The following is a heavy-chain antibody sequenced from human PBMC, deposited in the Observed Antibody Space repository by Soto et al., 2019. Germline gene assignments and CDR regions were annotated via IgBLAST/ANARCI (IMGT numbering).Heavy chain of an antibody. Sequence: ASVKVSCKASGCIFTAYSMHWVRQAPGQGLEWMGVVNPSGGSTNYAQKFQGRITTTRDTSTSTVYMDLSSLTSEDTAVYYCAREENCSDGICYSEYFQRWGQGTLVTVSS. CDR3: AREENCSDGICYSEYFQR. D-gene: IGHD2-15*01. CDR1: GCIFTAYS. CDR2: VNPSGGST. J-gene: IGHJ1*01. V-gene: IGHV1-46*01.